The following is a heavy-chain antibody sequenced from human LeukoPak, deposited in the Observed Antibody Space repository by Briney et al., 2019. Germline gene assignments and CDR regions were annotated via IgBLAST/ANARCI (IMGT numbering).Heavy chain of an antibody. D-gene: IGHD3-16*01. Sequence: GGSLRLSCAASGFTFDDYGMSWVRQAPGKGLEWVAVIGYDGRNKYYLDSVKGRFTISRDNSKNTLYLQMNSLRAEDTAVYYCARDRIRGGSFGLFDYWGQGTLVTVSS. CDR3: ARDRIRGGSFGLFDY. CDR2: IGYDGRNK. CDR1: GFTFDDYG. J-gene: IGHJ4*02. V-gene: IGHV3-33*08.